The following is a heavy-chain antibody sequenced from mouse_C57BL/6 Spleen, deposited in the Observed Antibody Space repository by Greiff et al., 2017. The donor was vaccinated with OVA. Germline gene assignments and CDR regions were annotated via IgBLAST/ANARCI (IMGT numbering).Heavy chain of an antibody. Sequence: QVTLKESGPGILQPSQTLSLTCSFSGFSLSTFGMGVGWIRQPSGKGLEWLAHIWWDDDKYYNPALKSRLTISKDTSKNQVFLKIANVDTADTATYYCARGIYYGYDGAQGLSMDYWGQGTSVTVSS. CDR2: IWWDDDK. CDR3: ARGIYYGYDGAQGLSMDY. J-gene: IGHJ4*01. D-gene: IGHD2-2*01. V-gene: IGHV8-8*01. CDR1: GFSLSTFGMG.